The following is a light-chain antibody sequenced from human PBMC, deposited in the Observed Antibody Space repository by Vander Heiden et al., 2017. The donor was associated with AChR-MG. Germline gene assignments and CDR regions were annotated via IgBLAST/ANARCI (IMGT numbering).Light chain of an antibody. Sequence: DIHMTQPPSSLSASVGDRVTITCRASQGISNYLAWYQQKPGKVPKLLIYAASTLQSGVPSRFSGSGSGTDFTLTISSLQPEDVATYYCQKYNSALPTFGPGTKVDIK. CDR3: QKYNSALPT. CDR2: AAS. V-gene: IGKV1-27*01. CDR1: QGISNY. J-gene: IGKJ3*01.